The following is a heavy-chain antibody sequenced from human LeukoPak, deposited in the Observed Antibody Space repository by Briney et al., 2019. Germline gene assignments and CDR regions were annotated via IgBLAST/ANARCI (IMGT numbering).Heavy chain of an antibody. V-gene: IGHV7-4-1*02. CDR3: ARLDSGYDLNYFDY. Sequence: GASVKVSCKASGHTFTNYAMNWVRQAPGQGLEWMGWINTNTGNPTYAQGFTGRFVFSLDTSVSTAYLQISSLKAEDTAIYYCARLDSGYDLNYFDYWGQGTLVTVSS. J-gene: IGHJ4*02. D-gene: IGHD5-12*01. CDR1: GHTFTNYA. CDR2: INTNTGNP.